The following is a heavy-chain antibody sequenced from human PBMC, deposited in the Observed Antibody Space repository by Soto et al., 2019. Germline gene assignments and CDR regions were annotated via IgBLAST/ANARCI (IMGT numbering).Heavy chain of an antibody. D-gene: IGHD2-15*01. CDR1: GGTFSSYA. V-gene: IGHV1-69*06. Sequence: GASVKVSCKTSGGTFSSYAISWVRQAPGQGLEWMGGIIPIFGTANYAQKFQGRVTITADKSTSTAYMELSSLRSEDTAVYYCARMDIVVVTGSYYYYYGMDVWGQGTTVTVSS. CDR2: IIPIFGTA. J-gene: IGHJ6*02. CDR3: ARMDIVVVTGSYYYYYGMDV.